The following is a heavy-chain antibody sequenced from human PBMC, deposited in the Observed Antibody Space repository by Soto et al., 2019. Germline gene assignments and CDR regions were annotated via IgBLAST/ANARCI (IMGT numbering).Heavy chain of an antibody. CDR3: ARHPSDFWFDP. CDR1: GGSISSSSYF. Sequence: SETLSLTCTVSGGSISSSSYFWGWIRQPPGKGLEWIGSIYYSGSTYYNPSLKSRVTVSVDTSKNQFSLKLSSVTAADTAVYYCARHPSDFWFDPWGQGTRVTVAS. V-gene: IGHV4-39*01. D-gene: IGHD2-21*02. J-gene: IGHJ5*02. CDR2: IYYSGST.